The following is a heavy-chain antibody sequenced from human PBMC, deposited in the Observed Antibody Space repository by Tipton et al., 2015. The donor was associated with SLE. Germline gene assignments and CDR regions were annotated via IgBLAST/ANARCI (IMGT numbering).Heavy chain of an antibody. CDR2: IHTSGSI. Sequence: LRLSCTVSGGSISSGTYYWSWIRQPAGKGLQWIGRIHTSGSINYNPSLKSRVTISVDTSKNQFSLKPSSVTAADTALYYCARVVVPAGMSAYHYYMDVWGKGATVTVS. D-gene: IGHD2-2*01. CDR3: ARVVVPAGMSAYHYYMDV. CDR1: GGSISSGTYY. J-gene: IGHJ6*03. V-gene: IGHV4-61*02.